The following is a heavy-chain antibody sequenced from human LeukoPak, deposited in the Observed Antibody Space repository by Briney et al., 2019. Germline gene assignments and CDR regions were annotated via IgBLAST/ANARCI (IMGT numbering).Heavy chain of an antibody. V-gene: IGHV4-34*01. D-gene: IGHD1-7*01. CDR2: INHSGST. J-gene: IGHJ6*02. CDR1: GGSFSGYY. Sequence: PSETLSLTCAVYGGSFSGYYWSWIRQPPGKGLEWIGEINHSGSTNYNPSLKSRVTISVDTSKNQFSLKLSSVTAADTAVYYCAGAGTTEYYYGMDVWSQGTTVTVSS. CDR3: AGAGTTEYYYGMDV.